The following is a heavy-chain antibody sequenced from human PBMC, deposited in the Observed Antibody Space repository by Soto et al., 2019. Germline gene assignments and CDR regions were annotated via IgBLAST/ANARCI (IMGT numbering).Heavy chain of an antibody. J-gene: IGHJ5*02. V-gene: IGHV3-9*01. Sequence: GGSLRLSCAASGFTFDDYAMHWVRQAPGKGLEWVSGISWNSGSIGYADSVKGRFTISRDNAKNSLYLQMNSLRAEDTALYYCAKDAGSSRWLYNWFDPWGQGTLVTVSS. CDR2: ISWNSGSI. CDR1: GFTFDDYA. D-gene: IGHD6-6*01. CDR3: AKDAGSSRWLYNWFDP.